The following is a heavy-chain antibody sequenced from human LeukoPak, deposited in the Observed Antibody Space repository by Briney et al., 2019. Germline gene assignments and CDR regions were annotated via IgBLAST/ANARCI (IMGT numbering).Heavy chain of an antibody. J-gene: IGHJ4*02. CDR1: GGSISNSNYY. CDR2: IYYSGST. Sequence: PSETLSLTCTVSGGSISNSNYYWGWIRQPPGKGLEWIGSIYYSGSTYYNPSLKSRVTISVDTSKNQFSLKLSSVTAADTAVYYCARPHAARTVAARFDYWGQGTLVTVSS. CDR3: ARPHAARTVAARFDY. D-gene: IGHD6-19*01. V-gene: IGHV4-39*01.